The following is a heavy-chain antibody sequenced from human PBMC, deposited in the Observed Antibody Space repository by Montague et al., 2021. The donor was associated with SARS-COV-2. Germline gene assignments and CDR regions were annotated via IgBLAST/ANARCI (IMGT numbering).Heavy chain of an antibody. Sequence: SETLSLTCTVSGASISSRSYYWGWIRQPPGKGLEWIGLKYYSGSTYYNPTLKSRVTITVETSKNQFSLKLRPVTAADAAVYYCATLPSSITIFGVVQGYYVDDWGQRTLVTVSS. V-gene: IGHV4-39*01. CDR1: GASISSRSYY. D-gene: IGHD3-3*01. CDR3: ATLPSSITIFGVVQGYYVDD. J-gene: IGHJ4*02. CDR2: KYYSGST.